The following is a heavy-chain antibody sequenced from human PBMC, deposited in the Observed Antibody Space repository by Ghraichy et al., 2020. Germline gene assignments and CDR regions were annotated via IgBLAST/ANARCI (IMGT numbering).Heavy chain of an antibody. J-gene: IGHJ4*02. Sequence: SVKVSCKASGGTFSSYAISWVRQAPGQGLEWMGGIIPIFGTTNYAQKFQGRVTITADESTSTAYMELSRLRSEDTAVYYCAREREGPRSGTSLDYWGQGTLVTVSS. CDR1: GGTFSSYA. D-gene: IGHD1-26*01. CDR2: IIPIFGTT. V-gene: IGHV1-69*13. CDR3: AREREGPRSGTSLDY.